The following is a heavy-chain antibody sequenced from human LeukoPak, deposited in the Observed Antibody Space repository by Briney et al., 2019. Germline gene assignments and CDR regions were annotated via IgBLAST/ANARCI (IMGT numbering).Heavy chain of an antibody. D-gene: IGHD3-9*01. CDR3: AGGLRPFDWLLPNLEY. CDR1: GFTFSNYE. J-gene: IGHJ4*02. Sequence: GGSLRLSCAASGFTFSNYEMNWVRQAPGKGLQWVSLISSSGSTIYYADSVKGRFTISRDNAKNLLYLHMNSLRAEDTAVYYCAGGLRPFDWLLPNLEYWGRGTLVTVSS. CDR2: ISSSGSTI. V-gene: IGHV3-48*03.